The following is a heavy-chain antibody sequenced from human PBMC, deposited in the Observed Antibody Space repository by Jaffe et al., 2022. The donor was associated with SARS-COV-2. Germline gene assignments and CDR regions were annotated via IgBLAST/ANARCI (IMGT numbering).Heavy chain of an antibody. J-gene: IGHJ5*02. Sequence: QVQLVQSEAEVKRPGASAKVSCKASGYSFSSSGISWVRQAPGLGLEWVGWISVSEGRTNYGQNFQGRVTITTDTSTNTAYMELRSLRPDDTAVYYCARDWGYVWSDPWGQGTLVTVSS. CDR2: ISVSEGRT. V-gene: IGHV1-18*01. D-gene: IGHD5-12*01. CDR1: GYSFSSSG. CDR3: ARDWGYVWSDP.